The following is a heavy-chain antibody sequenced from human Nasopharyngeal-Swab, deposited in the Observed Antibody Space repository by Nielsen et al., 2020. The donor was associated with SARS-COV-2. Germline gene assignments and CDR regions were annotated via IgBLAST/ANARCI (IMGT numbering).Heavy chain of an antibody. CDR1: GGSISSGSYY. CDR2: IYTSGST. J-gene: IGHJ6*02. V-gene: IGHV4-61*02. Sequence: SCTVSGGSISSGSYYWSWIRQPAGKGLEWIGRIYTSGSTNYNPTLKSRVTISVDTSKNQLSLKLSSVTAADTAVYYCARDGDYTDVWGQGTTVTVSS. CDR3: ARDGDYTDV. D-gene: IGHD4-11*01.